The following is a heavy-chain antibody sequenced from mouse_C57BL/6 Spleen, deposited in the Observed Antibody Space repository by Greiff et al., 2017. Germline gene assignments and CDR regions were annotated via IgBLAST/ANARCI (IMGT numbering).Heavy chain of an antibody. J-gene: IGHJ2*01. CDR2: IDPSDSYT. D-gene: IGHD1-1*01. CDR1: GYTFTSYW. Sequence: QVQLQQPGAELVMPGASVKLSCKASGYTFTSYWMHWVKQRPGQGLEWIGEIDPSDSYTNYNQKFKGKSTLTVDKSSSTAYMQRSSLTSEDSAVYYCARDGSSYDYWGQGTTLTVSS. V-gene: IGHV1-69*01. CDR3: ARDGSSYDY.